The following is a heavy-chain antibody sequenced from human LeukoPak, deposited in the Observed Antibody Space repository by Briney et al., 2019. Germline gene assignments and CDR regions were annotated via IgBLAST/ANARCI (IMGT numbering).Heavy chain of an antibody. D-gene: IGHD4-17*01. V-gene: IGHV1-69*01. Sequence: GASVKVSCKASGGTFGSYAISWVRQAPGQGLECMGGIIPIFGTANYAQKFQGRVTITADESTSTAYMELSSLRSEDTAVYYCARARGVTTTHFDYWGQGTLVTVSS. CDR3: ARARGVTTTHFDY. CDR2: IIPIFGTA. J-gene: IGHJ4*02. CDR1: GGTFGSYA.